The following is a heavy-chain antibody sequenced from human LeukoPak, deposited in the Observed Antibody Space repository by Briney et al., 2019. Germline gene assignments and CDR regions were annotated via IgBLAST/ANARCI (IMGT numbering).Heavy chain of an antibody. Sequence: QPGRSLRLSCTASGFTFGDYAMTGVRQAPGKGLEWLGYIRSKNYDGTTEYAASVKGRFTISRDDSKSIVYLQMNSLKTEDTAVYYCSRGPEGSGLRGAWGQGTLVTVSS. D-gene: IGHD2-15*01. V-gene: IGHV3-49*04. CDR2: IRSKNYDGTT. CDR1: GFTFGDYA. J-gene: IGHJ4*02. CDR3: SRGPEGSGLRGA.